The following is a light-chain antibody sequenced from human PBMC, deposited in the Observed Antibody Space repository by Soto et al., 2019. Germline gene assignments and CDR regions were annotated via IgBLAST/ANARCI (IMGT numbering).Light chain of an antibody. V-gene: IGLV1-40*01. J-gene: IGLJ2*01. CDR2: GNS. Sequence: SVLTQPPSVSGAPGQRVTISCTGSSSNIGAGYDVHWYQQLPGTAPKLLIYGNSNRPSGVPDRFSGSKSGTSASLAITGLQAEDEADYYCQSYDSSLSGWDVVFGGGTKVTVL. CDR1: SSNIGAGYD. CDR3: QSYDSSLSGWDVV.